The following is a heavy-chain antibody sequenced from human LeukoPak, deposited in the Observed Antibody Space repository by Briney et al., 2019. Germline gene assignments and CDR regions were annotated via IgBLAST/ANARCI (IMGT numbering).Heavy chain of an antibody. D-gene: IGHD6-6*01. CDR2: MYYSGSGST. Sequence: PSETLSLTCSVSGDTIISTSYYWGWIRQSPGKGLEWIGSMYYSGSGSTSYNPSLQSRVTISVDTSNNQFSLKLSSVTAADTAVYYCTRGRSLAAGAYWGQGTLVTVSS. J-gene: IGHJ4*02. V-gene: IGHV4-39*07. CDR1: GDTIISTSYY. CDR3: TRGRSLAAGAY.